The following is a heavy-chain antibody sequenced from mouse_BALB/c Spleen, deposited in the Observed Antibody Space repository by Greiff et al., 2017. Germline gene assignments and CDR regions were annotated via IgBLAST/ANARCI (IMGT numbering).Heavy chain of an antibody. CDR1: GYTFTEYI. D-gene: IGHD2-10*01. Sequence: QVQLQQSGAGLVKPGASVKLSCKASGYTFTEYIIHWVKQRSGQGLEWIGWFYPGSGSIKYNEKFKDKATLTADKSSSTVYMELSRLTSEDSAVYFCARHARPYYGNSAWFAYWGQGTLVTVSA. V-gene: IGHV1-62-2*01. J-gene: IGHJ3*01. CDR3: ARHARPYYGNSAWFAY. CDR2: FYPGSGSI.